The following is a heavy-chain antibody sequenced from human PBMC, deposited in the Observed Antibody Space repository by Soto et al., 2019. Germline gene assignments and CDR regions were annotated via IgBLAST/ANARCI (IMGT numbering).Heavy chain of an antibody. Sequence: ASVKVSCKASGFTFSDYGLSWVRQAPGQPLEWMGWISGDNINSKYSQKFQGRLTMTTDTSTATASMELRSLTSDDTAVYYCATRLDCGGDCSWFDPWGQGTLVTVSS. V-gene: IGHV1-18*01. J-gene: IGHJ5*02. CDR3: ATRLDCGGDCSWFDP. CDR2: ISGDNINS. D-gene: IGHD2-21*02. CDR1: GFTFSDYG.